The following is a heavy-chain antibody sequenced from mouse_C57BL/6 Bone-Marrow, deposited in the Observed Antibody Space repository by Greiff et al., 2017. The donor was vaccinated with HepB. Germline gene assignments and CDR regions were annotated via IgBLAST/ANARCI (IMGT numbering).Heavy chain of an antibody. CDR1: GYAFTNYL. Sequence: VQLQQSGAELVRPGTSVTVSCKASGYAFTNYLIEWVKQRPGQGLEWIGVINPGSGGTNYNEKFKGKATLTADKSSSTAYMQLSSLTSEDSAVYFCARGDYYPSFDYWGQGTTLTVAS. CDR2: INPGSGGT. CDR3: ARGDYYPSFDY. D-gene: IGHD2-1*01. J-gene: IGHJ2*01. V-gene: IGHV1-54*01.